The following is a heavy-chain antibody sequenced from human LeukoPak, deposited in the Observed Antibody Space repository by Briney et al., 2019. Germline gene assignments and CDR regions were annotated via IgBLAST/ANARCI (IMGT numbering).Heavy chain of an antibody. CDR1: GYTFTSYY. D-gene: IGHD6-19*01. V-gene: IGHV1-46*01. CDR3: ARAGSRLGLDY. CDR2: INPSGGST. J-gene: IGHJ4*02. Sequence: ASVRVSCKASGYTFTSYYMHWVRQAPGQGLEWMGIINPSGGSTSYAQKFQGRVTMTRDTSTSTVYMELSSLRSEDTALYYCARAGSRLGLDYWGQGTLVTVSS.